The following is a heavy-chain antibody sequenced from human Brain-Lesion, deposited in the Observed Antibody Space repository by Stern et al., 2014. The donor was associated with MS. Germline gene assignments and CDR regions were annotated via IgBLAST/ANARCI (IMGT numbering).Heavy chain of an antibody. V-gene: IGHV4-4*02. D-gene: IGHD6-13*01. Sequence: VQLVESGPGLVKPSGTLSLTCAVSGGSISSSNWWSWVRQSPGKGLEWIGESDHSGGTIYNPSLQSRVTVSVDKAQNRFSLTLRSVTAADTAVYFCARFPASRPHVFDSWGQGTLVTVSS. CDR3: ARFPASRPHVFDS. CDR1: GGSISSSNW. J-gene: IGHJ4*02. CDR2: SDHSGGT.